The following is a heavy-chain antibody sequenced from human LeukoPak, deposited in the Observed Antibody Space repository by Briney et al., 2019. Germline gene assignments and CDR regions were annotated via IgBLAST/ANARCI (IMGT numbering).Heavy chain of an antibody. CDR3: ARDRMVRDLTYFDL. D-gene: IGHD3-10*01. V-gene: IGHV3-7*01. CDR2: IKQDGSEK. CDR1: GFTFSSYW. J-gene: IGHJ2*01. Sequence: PGGSLRLSCAASGFTFSSYWMSWVRQAPGKGLEWVANIKQDGSEKYYVDSVKGRFTISRDNAKNSLYLKMNSLRAEDTAVYYCARDRMVRDLTYFDLWGRGTLVTVSS.